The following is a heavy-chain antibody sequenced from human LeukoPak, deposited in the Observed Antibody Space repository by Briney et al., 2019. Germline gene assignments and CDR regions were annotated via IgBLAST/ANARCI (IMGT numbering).Heavy chain of an antibody. V-gene: IGHV1-8*01. D-gene: IGHD2-2*01. Sequence: ASVKVSCKASGYTFTSYDINWVRQATGQGLEWMGWMNPDSGNTGYAQKFQGRVTMTRNASISTAYMELSSLRSEDTAMYYCARGLHCSKANCRRGEWFDPWGQGPLVTVSS. J-gene: IGHJ5*02. CDR3: ARGLHCSKANCRRGEWFDP. CDR1: GYTFTSYD. CDR2: MNPDSGNT.